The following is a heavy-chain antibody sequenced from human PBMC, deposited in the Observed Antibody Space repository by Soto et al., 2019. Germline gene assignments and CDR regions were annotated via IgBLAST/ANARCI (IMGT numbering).Heavy chain of an antibody. CDR1: GFTVSRNY. V-gene: IGHV3-53*01. D-gene: IGHD1-1*01. CDR3: ARSSNDPAFDI. CDR2: IYSGGST. Sequence: PGGSLRLSRAASGFTVSRNYMSWVRQAPGKGLEWVSVIYSGGSTYYADSVKGRFTISRDNSKNTLYLQMNSLRAEDTAVYYCARSSNDPAFDIWGQGTMVTVSS. J-gene: IGHJ3*02.